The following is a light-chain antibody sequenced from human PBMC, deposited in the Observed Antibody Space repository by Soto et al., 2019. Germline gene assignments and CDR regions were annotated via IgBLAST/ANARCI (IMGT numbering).Light chain of an antibody. CDR1: QSLLHSNGYNY. J-gene: IGKJ1*01. Sequence: DIVMTQSPVSLPVTPGEPASISCRSSQSLLHSNGYNYLDWYLQKPGQSPQLLIYLGSYRSSGVPDRFSGSGSGTDFTLKISRMEAEDVGVYYCMQALQTPLTFGQGTKVEIK. CDR3: MQALQTPLT. V-gene: IGKV2-28*01. CDR2: LGS.